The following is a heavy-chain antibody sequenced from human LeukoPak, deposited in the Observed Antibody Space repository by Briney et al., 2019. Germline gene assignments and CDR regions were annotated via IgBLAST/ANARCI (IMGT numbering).Heavy chain of an antibody. CDR1: GGSVSNYY. V-gene: IGHV4-59*02. CDR2: IYHTGTT. Sequence: PSETLSLTCTVSGGSVSNYYWSWIRHPPGKTLELIGYIYHTGTTIYSPSLMSRLTISVNTSKNQFFLKLTSVSAADTAMYYFARFKSLQGFDPWGQGTLLTVSS. CDR3: ARFKSLQGFDP. J-gene: IGHJ5*02.